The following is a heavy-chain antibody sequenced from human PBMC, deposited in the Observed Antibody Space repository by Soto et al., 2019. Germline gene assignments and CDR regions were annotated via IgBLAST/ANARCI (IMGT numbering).Heavy chain of an antibody. CDR3: ARKDKSGYFNWFDP. CDR1: GYRCTSYW. V-gene: IGHV5-51*01. CDR2: IFPSDSDT. J-gene: IGHJ5*02. D-gene: IGHD3-22*01. Sequence: GESLKISCRTSGYRCTSYWIAWVRQMPGKGLGWMGIIFPSDSDTRYSPSFQGQVTISADRSTSTVFLQWASLKASDTAVYFCARKDKSGYFNWFDPWGQGTLVTVSS.